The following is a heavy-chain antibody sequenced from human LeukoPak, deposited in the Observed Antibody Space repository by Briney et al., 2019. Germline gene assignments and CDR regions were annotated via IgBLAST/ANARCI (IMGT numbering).Heavy chain of an antibody. D-gene: IGHD2-2*01. CDR1: GFTFSSYW. CDR2: IKQDGSEK. Sequence: GGSLRLSCAASGFTFSSYWMSWVRQAPGKGLEWVANIKQDGSEKYYVDSVKGRFTISRDNAKNSLYLQMNSLRAEDTAVYYCARVVGYCSSTSCHSRYYYYYMDVWGKGTTVTVSS. CDR3: ARVVGYCSSTSCHSRYYYYYMDV. V-gene: IGHV3-7*01. J-gene: IGHJ6*03.